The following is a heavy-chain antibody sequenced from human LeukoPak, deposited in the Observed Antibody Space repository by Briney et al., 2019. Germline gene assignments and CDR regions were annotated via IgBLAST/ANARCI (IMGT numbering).Heavy chain of an antibody. CDR2: INHSGST. CDR1: GGSFSGYY. D-gene: IGHD6-13*01. CDR3: ARLATIQYSSSWGHFKY. J-gene: IGHJ4*02. V-gene: IGHV4-34*01. Sequence: SETLSLTCAVYGGSFSGYYWSWIRQPPGKGLEWIGEINHSGSTNYNPSLKSRVTISVDTSKNQFSLKLSSVTAADTAVYYCARLATIQYSSSWGHFKYWGQGTLVTVSS.